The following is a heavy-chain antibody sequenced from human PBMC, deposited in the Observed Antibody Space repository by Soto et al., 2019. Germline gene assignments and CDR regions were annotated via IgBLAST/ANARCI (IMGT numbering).Heavy chain of an antibody. D-gene: IGHD5-18*01. CDR3: ACIFSGGYSYGFYYYGMDV. CDR1: GYTFTTYY. Sequence: ASVKVSCKASGYTFTTYYIHWVRQAPGQGLEWMGVINPSGGSINYAQKFQGRVTMTRDTSTSTVYMELSSLRSEDTAVYYCACIFSGGYSYGFYYYGMDVWGQGTTVTVSS. V-gene: IGHV1-46*03. J-gene: IGHJ6*02. CDR2: INPSGGSI.